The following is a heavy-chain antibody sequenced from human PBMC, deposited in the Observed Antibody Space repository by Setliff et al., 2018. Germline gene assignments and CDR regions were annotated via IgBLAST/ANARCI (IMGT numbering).Heavy chain of an antibody. V-gene: IGHV1-18*01. D-gene: IGHD6-25*01. CDR1: GYTFTNYG. CDR3: ARAGLAAAGRKGVFDH. J-gene: IGHJ4*02. Sequence: ASVKVSCKTSGYTFTNYGINWVRQAPGQGLEWMGWINNYSFKTNSPQKFLDRLTMTTDTSTSTAYMELKDLTSDDTAVYYCARAGLAAAGRKGVFDHWGQGTLVTVSS. CDR2: INNYSFKT.